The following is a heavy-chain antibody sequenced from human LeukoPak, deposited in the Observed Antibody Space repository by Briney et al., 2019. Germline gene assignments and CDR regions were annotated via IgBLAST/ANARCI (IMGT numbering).Heavy chain of an antibody. CDR1: GFMFSSYE. CDR2: ISSRGSTI. J-gene: IGHJ6*02. D-gene: IGHD3-10*01. CDR3: ARDLWFGEVLYFDGMDA. Sequence: PGGSLRLSCVASGFMFSSYEMNWVRQAPGKGLEWVSYISSRGSTIYYADSVKGRVTISRDNAKNSLSLQMNSLRVEDTAIYYCARDLWFGEVLYFDGMDAWGQGTTVTVSS. V-gene: IGHV3-48*03.